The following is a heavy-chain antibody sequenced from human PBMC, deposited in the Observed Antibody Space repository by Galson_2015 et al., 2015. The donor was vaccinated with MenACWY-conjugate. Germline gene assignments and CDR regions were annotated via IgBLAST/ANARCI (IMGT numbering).Heavy chain of an antibody. J-gene: IGHJ5*02. CDR1: GYTFTLYA. D-gene: IGHD3-9*01. Sequence: SVKVSCKASGYTFTLYAMHWVRQAPGQGLEWMGWINAGNGNTKYSQKFQDRVTITRDISASTVYMELTSLGSEDTAVYYCARGASPLTGYLKRYWFDPWGQGTLVTVSS. V-gene: IGHV1-3*01. CDR2: INAGNGNT. CDR3: ARGASPLTGYLKRYWFDP.